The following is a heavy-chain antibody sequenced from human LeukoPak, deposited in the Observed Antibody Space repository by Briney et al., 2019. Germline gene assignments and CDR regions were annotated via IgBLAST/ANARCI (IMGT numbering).Heavy chain of an antibody. CDR3: AKQRGYSGYHGY. J-gene: IGHJ4*02. D-gene: IGHD5-12*01. Sequence: GGSLRLSCAASVFTFSSYEMNWVRQAPGKGLEWVSYISSSGSTIYYADSVKGRFTISRDNAKNSLYLQMNSLRAEDTAVYYCAKQRGYSGYHGYWGQGTLVTVSS. CDR1: VFTFSSYE. CDR2: ISSSGSTI. V-gene: IGHV3-48*03.